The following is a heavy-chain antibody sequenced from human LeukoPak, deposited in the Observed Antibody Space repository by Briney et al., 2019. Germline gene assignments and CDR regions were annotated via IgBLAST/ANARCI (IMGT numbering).Heavy chain of an antibody. CDR1: GGPFSGYY. CDR2: INHSGST. J-gene: IGHJ4*02. CDR3: ARGYSYGYV. Sequence: SETLSLTCAVYGGPFSGYYWSWIRQPPGKGLEWIGEINHSGSTNYNPSLKSRGTISVDTSKNQFSLKLSSVTAADTAVYYCARGYSYGYVWGQGTLVTVSS. D-gene: IGHD5-18*01. V-gene: IGHV4-34*01.